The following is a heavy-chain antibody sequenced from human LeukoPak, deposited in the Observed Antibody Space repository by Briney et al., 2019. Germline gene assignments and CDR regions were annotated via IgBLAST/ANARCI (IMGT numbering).Heavy chain of an antibody. CDR2: IYSGGST. CDR3: AREDFYGSGSYLDY. J-gene: IGHJ4*02. D-gene: IGHD3-10*01. CDR1: GFTVSSNY. Sequence: PGGPLRLSCAASGFTVSSNYMSWVRQAPGKGLEWVSVIYSGGSTYYADSVKGRFTISRDNSKNTLYLQMNSLRAEDTAVYYCAREDFYGSGSYLDYWGQGTLVTVSS. V-gene: IGHV3-53*01.